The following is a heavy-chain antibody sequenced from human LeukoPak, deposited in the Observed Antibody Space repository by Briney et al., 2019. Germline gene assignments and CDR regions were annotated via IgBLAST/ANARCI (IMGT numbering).Heavy chain of an antibody. CDR1: GGSISSYY. Sequence: SETLSLTCTVSGGSISSYYWSWIRQPPGKGLEWIGYIYYSGSTNYNPSLKSRVTISVDTSKNQFSLKLSSVTAADTAMYYCARQAIAVSVTPFDPWGQGTLVTVSS. D-gene: IGHD6-19*01. CDR2: IYYSGST. CDR3: ARQAIAVSVTPFDP. V-gene: IGHV4-59*08. J-gene: IGHJ5*02.